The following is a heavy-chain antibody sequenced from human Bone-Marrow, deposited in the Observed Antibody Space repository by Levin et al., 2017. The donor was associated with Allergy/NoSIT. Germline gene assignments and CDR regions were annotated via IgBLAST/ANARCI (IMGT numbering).Heavy chain of an antibody. CDR1: GFSFSSFW. D-gene: IGHD5-12*01. J-gene: IGHJ4*02. Sequence: GGSLRLSCAASGFSFSSFWMHWIRQAPGKGLVWVSRINNDGSTTGFADSVKDRFTISRDNAKNTLYLQMNSLRAEDTAVYYCARAGRGPDYWGQGTLVTVSS. V-gene: IGHV3-74*01. CDR3: ARAGRGPDY. CDR2: INNDGSTT.